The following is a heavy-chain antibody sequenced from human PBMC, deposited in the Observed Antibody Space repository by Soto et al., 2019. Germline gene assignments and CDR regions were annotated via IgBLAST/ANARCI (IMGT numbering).Heavy chain of an antibody. D-gene: IGHD2-2*01. CDR1: GGSVSSGSYY. CDR3: ARGAAAADAFDI. V-gene: IGHV4-61*01. CDR2: IYYSGST. Sequence: SETLSLTCTVSGGSVSSGSYYWSWIRQPPGKGLEWIGYIYYSGSTNYNPSLKSRVTISVDTSKNQFSLKLSSVTAADTAVYYCARGAAAADAFDIWGQGTMVTVS. J-gene: IGHJ3*02.